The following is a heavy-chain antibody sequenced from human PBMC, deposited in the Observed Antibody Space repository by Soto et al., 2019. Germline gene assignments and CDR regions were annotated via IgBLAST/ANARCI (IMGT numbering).Heavy chain of an antibody. CDR1: GGSISSSSYY. J-gene: IGHJ4*02. CDR3: APAPIEDSSGYRFDY. V-gene: IGHV4-39*01. D-gene: IGHD3-22*01. CDR2: IYYSGST. Sequence: QLQLQESGPGLVKPSETLSLTCTVSGGSISSSSYYWGWIRQPPGKGLEWIGSIYYSGSTYYNPSLKSRVTISVDTSKNQFSLKLSSVTAADTAVYYCAPAPIEDSSGYRFDYWGQGTLVTVSS.